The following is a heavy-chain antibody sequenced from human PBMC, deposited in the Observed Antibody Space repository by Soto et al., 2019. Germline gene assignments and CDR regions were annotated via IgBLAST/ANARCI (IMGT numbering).Heavy chain of an antibody. CDR2: ISAYNGNT. Sequence: GASVKVSCKAPGYTFTSYGISWGRQAPGQRVEGMGWISAYNGNTNYAQKLQGRVTMTTDTSTSTAYMELRSLRSDDTAVYYCARLDTPNIVVVPAAIHAFDIWGQGTMVTVSS. CDR1: GYTFTSYG. J-gene: IGHJ3*02. CDR3: ARLDTPNIVVVPAAIHAFDI. D-gene: IGHD2-2*01. V-gene: IGHV1-18*01.